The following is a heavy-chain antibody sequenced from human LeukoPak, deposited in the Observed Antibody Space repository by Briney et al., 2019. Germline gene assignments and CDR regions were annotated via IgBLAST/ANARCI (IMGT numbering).Heavy chain of an antibody. D-gene: IGHD6-13*01. CDR3: TRVTSSWYSDLDY. Sequence: KTGGSLRLSCAASGFTFSDYYMSWIRQAPGKGLEWISYISSSGSVISYADSLKGRFTISRDKAKNSLYLQMNSLRAEGTAIYYCTRVTSSWYSDLDYWGQGTLVTVSS. V-gene: IGHV3-11*01. CDR1: GFTFSDYY. CDR2: ISSSGSVI. J-gene: IGHJ4*02.